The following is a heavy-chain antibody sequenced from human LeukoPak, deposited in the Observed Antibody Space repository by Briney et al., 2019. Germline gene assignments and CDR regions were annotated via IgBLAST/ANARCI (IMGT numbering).Heavy chain of an antibody. J-gene: IGHJ4*02. Sequence: PGGSLRLSCAVSGGTFSAYWMAWVRQSPGKGLEWVAEINEDGSVKYYVDSMKGRSTISRDNAKNSLYLQMNSLGAEDTAVYYCAKVPRDSDCYWGQGTLVTVSS. CDR2: INEDGSVK. CDR1: GGTFSAYW. CDR3: AKVPRDSDCY. V-gene: IGHV3-7*01. D-gene: IGHD2-21*02.